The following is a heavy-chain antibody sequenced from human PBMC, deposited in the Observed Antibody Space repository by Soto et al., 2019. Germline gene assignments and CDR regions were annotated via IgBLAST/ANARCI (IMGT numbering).Heavy chain of an antibody. V-gene: IGHV1-69*08. CDR1: GGTFSSYT. CDR2: IIPILGIA. J-gene: IGHJ4*02. CDR3: ARENVVVVVPAAIGKYYFDY. D-gene: IGHD2-2*01. Sequence: QVQLVQSGAEVKKPGSSVKVSCKASGGTFSSYTISWVRQAPGQGLEWMGRIIPILGIANYAQKFQGRVTITADKSTSTAYMELSGLRSEETAVYYCARENVVVVVPAAIGKYYFDYWGQGTLVTVSS.